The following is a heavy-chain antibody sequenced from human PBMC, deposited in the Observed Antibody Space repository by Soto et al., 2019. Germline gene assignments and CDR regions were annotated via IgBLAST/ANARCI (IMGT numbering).Heavy chain of an antibody. Sequence: XGSLRLSCAASGFTFSSYSMNWVRQAPGKGLEWVSSISSSSSYIYYADSVKGRFTISRDNAKNSLYLQMNSLRAEDTAVYYCATGITGTTSGAFDIWGQGTMVTVSS. CDR1: GFTFSSYS. V-gene: IGHV3-21*01. D-gene: IGHD1-7*01. CDR2: ISSSSSYI. CDR3: ATGITGTTSGAFDI. J-gene: IGHJ3*02.